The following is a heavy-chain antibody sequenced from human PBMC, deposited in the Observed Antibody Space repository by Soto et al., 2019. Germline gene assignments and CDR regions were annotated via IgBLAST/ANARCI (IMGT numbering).Heavy chain of an antibody. CDR2: ITPISGAA. V-gene: IGHV1-69*13. CDR3: AGSLRFFLAGMDV. D-gene: IGHD3-3*01. CDR1: GGTFSSYA. Sequence: SVKVSCKASGGTFSSYAISWVRQAPGQGLEWMGEITPISGAANYAHKFQGRVTITADVSASTAYMELSSLRSEDTAVYYCAGSLRFFLAGMDVWGQETTVTVSS. J-gene: IGHJ6*02.